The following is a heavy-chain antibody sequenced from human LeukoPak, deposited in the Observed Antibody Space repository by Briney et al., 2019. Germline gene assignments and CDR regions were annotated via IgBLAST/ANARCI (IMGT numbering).Heavy chain of an antibody. Sequence: GGSLRLXCAASGFTFSSYAMSWARQAPGKGLEWVSAISGSGGSTYYADSVKGRFTISRDNSKNTLYLQMNSLRAEDTAVYYCAKDIVGATTDFDYWGQGTLVTVSS. J-gene: IGHJ4*02. D-gene: IGHD1-26*01. CDR1: GFTFSSYA. CDR3: AKDIVGATTDFDY. V-gene: IGHV3-23*01. CDR2: ISGSGGST.